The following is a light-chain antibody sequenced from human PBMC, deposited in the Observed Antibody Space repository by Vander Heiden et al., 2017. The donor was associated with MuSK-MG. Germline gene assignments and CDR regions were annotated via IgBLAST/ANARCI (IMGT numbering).Light chain of an antibody. V-gene: IGLV2-8*01. J-gene: IGLJ1*01. Sequence: HSALTQPPSASAAPGQNVTLPSPGTSSDIGNSNFVSWYQQRPGEAPKFIIYELSNRPSGVPDRCSGSKSDNTASLTVSGLQAEDEADYYCCSYAGSNPPVVFGTGTKVTVL. CDR3: CSYAGSNPPVV. CDR2: ELS. CDR1: SSDIGNSNF.